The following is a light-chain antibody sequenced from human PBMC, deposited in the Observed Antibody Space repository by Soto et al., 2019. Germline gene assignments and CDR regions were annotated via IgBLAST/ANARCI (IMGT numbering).Light chain of an antibody. CDR2: VAS. CDR1: QTISSY. V-gene: IGKV1-39*01. Sequence: DIQMSHSPSSLSASVGERVSITCRASQTISSYLNWYKQKPGKAPKLLIYVASSLQGGVPSRFSGSGSGTDFTLTIGSLQPDDFGTYYCQQYNSYSTFGQGTKVDI. CDR3: QQYNSYST. J-gene: IGKJ1*01.